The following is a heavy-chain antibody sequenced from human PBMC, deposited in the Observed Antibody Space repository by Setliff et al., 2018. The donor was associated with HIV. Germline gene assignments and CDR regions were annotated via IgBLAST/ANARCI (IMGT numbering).Heavy chain of an antibody. CDR1: GGSIATTNFY. V-gene: IGHV4-39*01. J-gene: IGHJ6*03. Sequence: SETLSLTCSVSGGSIATTNFYWAWIRQPPGKRLEWLGSIYSSGSPSYNPSLSSRLTISVDTSKNHVSLRLSSVTASDTGVYYCARHRDPPGTSWIYYYYYMDLWGEGTTVTVSS. CDR3: ARHRDPPGTSWIYYYYYMDL. D-gene: IGHD6-13*01. CDR2: IYSSGSP.